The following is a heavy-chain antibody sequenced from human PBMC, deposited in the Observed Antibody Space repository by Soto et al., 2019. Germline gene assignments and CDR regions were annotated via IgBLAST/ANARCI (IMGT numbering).Heavy chain of an antibody. CDR1: GGTFSSYA. CDR2: IIPIFGTA. Sequence: SVKVSCKASGGTFSSYAISWVRQAPGQGLEWMGGIIPIFGTANYAQKFQGRVTITADKSTSTAYMELSSLRSEDTAVYYCASQYYYDSSGYSNHGMDVWGQGTTVTVSS. J-gene: IGHJ6*02. D-gene: IGHD3-22*01. CDR3: ASQYYYDSSGYSNHGMDV. V-gene: IGHV1-69*06.